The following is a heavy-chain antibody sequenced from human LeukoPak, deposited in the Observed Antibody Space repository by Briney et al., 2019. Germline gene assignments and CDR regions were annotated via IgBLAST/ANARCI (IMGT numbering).Heavy chain of an antibody. D-gene: IGHD4-11*01. CDR2: INTNTGNP. J-gene: IGHJ5*02. CDR3: ARVQDYSNYGWFDP. Sequence: ASVKVSCKASGYTFTNHAMNWVRQAPGQGLEWMGWINTNTGNPTYAQGFTGRFVFSLDTSVSTAYLQISSLKAEDTAVYYCARVQDYSNYGWFDPWGQGTLVTVSS. CDR1: GYTFTNHA. V-gene: IGHV7-4-1*02.